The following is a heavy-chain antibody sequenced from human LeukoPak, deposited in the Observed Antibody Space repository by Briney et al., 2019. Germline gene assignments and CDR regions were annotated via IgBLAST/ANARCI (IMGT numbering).Heavy chain of an antibody. CDR3: AKGLYSGYDWEYFDY. CDR2: ISSSSNYI. D-gene: IGHD5-12*01. CDR1: GFTFNSYT. J-gene: IGHJ4*02. Sequence: GGSLRLSCAASGFTFNSYTMNWVRQAPGKGLEWVSSISSSSNYIYYADSVKGRLTISRDDAKNSLYLQMNSLRAEDTAVYYCAKGLYSGYDWEYFDYWGQGTLVTVSS. V-gene: IGHV3-21*01.